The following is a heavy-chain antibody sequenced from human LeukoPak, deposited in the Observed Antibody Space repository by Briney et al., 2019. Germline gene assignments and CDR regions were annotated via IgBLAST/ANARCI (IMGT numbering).Heavy chain of an antibody. CDR1: GFTFSSYA. CDR2: ISGSGGST. D-gene: IGHD2-15*01. J-gene: IGHJ4*02. CDR3: TTGERGSSRRNSRGSLDY. Sequence: SGGSLRLSCAASGFTFSSYAMSWVRQAPGKGLEWVSAISGSGGSTYYAAPVKGRFTISRDDSKNTLYLQMNSLKTEDTAVYYCTTGERGSSRRNSRGSLDYWGQGTLVTVSS. V-gene: IGHV3-23*01.